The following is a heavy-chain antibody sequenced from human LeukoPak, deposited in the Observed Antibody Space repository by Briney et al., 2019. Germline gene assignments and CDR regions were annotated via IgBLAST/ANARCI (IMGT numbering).Heavy chain of an antibody. CDR2: INSDGSST. D-gene: IGHD6-19*01. V-gene: IGHV3-74*01. CDR3: ARGEYSSGWYVKDFDY. Sequence: GGSLRLSCAAFGFTFSSYWMHWVRQAPGKGLVWVSRINSDGSSTSYADSVKGRFTISRDNAKNTLYLQMNSLRAEDTAVYYCARGEYSSGWYVKDFDYWGQGTLVTVSS. J-gene: IGHJ4*02. CDR1: GFTFSSYW.